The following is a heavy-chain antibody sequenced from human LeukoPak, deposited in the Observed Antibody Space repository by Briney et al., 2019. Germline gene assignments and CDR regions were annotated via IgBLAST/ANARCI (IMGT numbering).Heavy chain of an antibody. CDR1: GGTFSSYA. J-gene: IGHJ4*02. D-gene: IGHD2-15*01. V-gene: IGHV1-69*13. Sequence: SVKVSCKASGGTFSSYAISWVRQAPGQGLEWMGGIIPVFGTANYAQKFQGRVTITADESTSTAYMELSSLRSEDTAVYYCARYSPQTLLSDYWGQGTLVTVSS. CDR2: IIPVFGTA. CDR3: ARYSPQTLLSDY.